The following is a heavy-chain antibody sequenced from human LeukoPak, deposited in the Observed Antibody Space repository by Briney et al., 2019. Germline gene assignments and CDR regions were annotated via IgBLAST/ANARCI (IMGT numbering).Heavy chain of an antibody. J-gene: IGHJ4*02. CDR2: ISSGDNIM. V-gene: IGHV3-48*03. D-gene: IGHD2-21*02. CDR3: ARGVTLDY. CDR1: GXTFSTYE. Sequence: GGSLRLSCAASGXTFSTYEVNWVRQAPGKGLVWVSYISSGDNIMFYADSVKGRFIISRDNAKNSLYLQMNSLRAEDTAVYYCARGVTLDYWGQGTLVTVSS.